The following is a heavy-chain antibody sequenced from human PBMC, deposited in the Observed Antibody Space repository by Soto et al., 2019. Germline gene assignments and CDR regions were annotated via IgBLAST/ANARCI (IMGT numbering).Heavy chain of an antibody. J-gene: IGHJ4*02. CDR3: ARDLRGYSYGSDY. CDR1: GFTVSSYW. Sequence: AGSLRLSCAASGFTVSSYWMSWVRQAPGKGLEWVANIKQDGSEKYYVDSVKGRFTIPRDNAKNSLYLQMNSLRAEDTAVYYCARDLRGYSYGSDYWGQGTLVTVSS. D-gene: IGHD5-18*01. V-gene: IGHV3-7*01. CDR2: IKQDGSEK.